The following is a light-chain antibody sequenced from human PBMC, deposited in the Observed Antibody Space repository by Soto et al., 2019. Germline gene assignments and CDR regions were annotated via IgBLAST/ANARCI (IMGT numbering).Light chain of an antibody. J-gene: IGLJ2*01. V-gene: IGLV1-40*01. CDR2: NNN. Sequence: QSVLTQPPSVSAASGQPVTISCSGSTSNIGAGYDVHWYQQLPGTAPKLLIYNNNNRPSGVPDRFSGSKSVTSASLAITGLQADDEADYYCQSYDSSLSGVVFGGGTKVTVL. CDR1: TSNIGAGYD. CDR3: QSYDSSLSGVV.